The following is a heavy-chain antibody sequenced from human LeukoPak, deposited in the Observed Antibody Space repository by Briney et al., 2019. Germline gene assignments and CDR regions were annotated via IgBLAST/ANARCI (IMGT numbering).Heavy chain of an antibody. CDR2: IQTSGSP. D-gene: IGHD2-2*02. Sequence: SETLSFTCTVSGGSISSYCWSWIRQPAGKGLEWIGRIQTSGSPSYNPSLKSRVTISVDTSKNQFSLKLSSVTAADTALYYCARYCSRDSCYIAAFEIWGQGTMVTVSS. CDR3: ARYCSRDSCYIAAFEI. V-gene: IGHV4-4*07. CDR1: GGSISSYC. J-gene: IGHJ3*02.